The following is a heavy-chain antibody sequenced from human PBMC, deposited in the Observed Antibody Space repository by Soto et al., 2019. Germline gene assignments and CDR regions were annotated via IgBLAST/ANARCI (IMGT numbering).Heavy chain of an antibody. V-gene: IGHV4-31*03. D-gene: IGHD3-10*01. J-gene: IGHJ4*02. CDR1: CWSLTKGGYF. Sequence: SPNPPFFCWSLTKGGYFLGWVRQHPGEGLEWIGYIYYSGSTYYNPSLKSRVTISVDTSKNQFSLKLSSVTAADTAVYYCARGFTMVRGVIHTPYFDYWGQGTLVTVSS. CDR3: ARGFTMVRGVIHTPYFDY. CDR2: IYYSGST.